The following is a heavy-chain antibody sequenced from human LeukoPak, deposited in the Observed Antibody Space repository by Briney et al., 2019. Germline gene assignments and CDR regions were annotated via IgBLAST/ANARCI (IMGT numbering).Heavy chain of an antibody. CDR1: GGSISSYSNS. CDR3: ARQYNYDRSGPFQY. CDR2: IYPNGGT. Sequence: SETLSLTCTVSGGSISSYSNSWGWGWTRQPPGKGLEWIGIIYPNGGTFYNLSLKSRVTMSVDTSKNQFSLSLTSVTAADTAVYYCARQYNYDRSGPFQYWGQGTLVTVSS. V-gene: IGHV4-39*01. J-gene: IGHJ1*01. D-gene: IGHD3-22*01.